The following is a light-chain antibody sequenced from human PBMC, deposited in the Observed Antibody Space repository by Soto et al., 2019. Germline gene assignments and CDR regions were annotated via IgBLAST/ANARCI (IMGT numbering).Light chain of an antibody. J-gene: IGKJ1*01. CDR1: QSISGW. Sequence: DIQMTQSPSTVSASVGDRVTITCGASQSISGWLAWYQQKPGKAPKLLIYDASSLESGVPPRFSGSGSGTEFTLTVSSLQPDDFATYYCQQYNSYPWTFGQGTKVDI. CDR2: DAS. CDR3: QQYNSYPWT. V-gene: IGKV1-5*01.